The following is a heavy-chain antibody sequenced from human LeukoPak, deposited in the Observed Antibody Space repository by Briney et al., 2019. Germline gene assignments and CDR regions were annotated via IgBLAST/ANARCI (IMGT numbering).Heavy chain of an antibody. V-gene: IGHV3-11*05. Sequence: PGGSLRLSCAASGFTFSDYYMTWIRQAPGMGLEWVSYISSSSSYANHADSVKGRFTISRDNAKNSLYLQMNSLRVEDTAVYYCARDQGGGWYFDVWGRGTLVTVSS. CDR1: GFTFSDYY. D-gene: IGHD1-26*01. J-gene: IGHJ2*01. CDR3: ARDQGGGWYFDV. CDR2: ISSSSSYA.